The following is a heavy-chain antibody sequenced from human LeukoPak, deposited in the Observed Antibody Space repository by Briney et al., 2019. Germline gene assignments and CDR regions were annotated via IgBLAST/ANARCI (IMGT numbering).Heavy chain of an antibody. D-gene: IGHD2-2*01. CDR1: GGSISSYY. J-gene: IGHJ2*01. Sequence: SETLSLTCTVSGGSISSYYWSWIRQPPGKGLEWIGYICYSGSTNYNPSLKSRVTISVDTSKNQFSLKLSSVTAADTAVYYCAREGPAMPDWYFDLWGRGTLVTVSS. V-gene: IGHV4-59*01. CDR2: ICYSGST. CDR3: AREGPAMPDWYFDL.